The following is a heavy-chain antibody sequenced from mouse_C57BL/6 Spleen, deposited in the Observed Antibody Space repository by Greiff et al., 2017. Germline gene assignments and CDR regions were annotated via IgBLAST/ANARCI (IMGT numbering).Heavy chain of an antibody. Sequence: VKLQESGAELMKSGASVKLSCKATGYTFTGSWIEWVKQRPGHGLEWIGEILPGSGSTNYNEKFKGKATFTADTSSNTAYMQLSSLTTEDSAIEYGAVKGYFDVWGTGTTVTVSS. J-gene: IGHJ1*03. CDR1: GYTFTGSW. CDR3: AVKGYFDV. V-gene: IGHV1-9*01. CDR2: ILPGSGST.